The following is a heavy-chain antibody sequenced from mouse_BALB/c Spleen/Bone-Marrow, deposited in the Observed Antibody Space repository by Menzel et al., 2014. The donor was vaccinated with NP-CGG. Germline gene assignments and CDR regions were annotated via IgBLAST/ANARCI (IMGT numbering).Heavy chain of an antibody. CDR2: INPSNGGT. CDR3: IRSAGTGFAY. Sequence: VKLMESGTELVKPGASVKLSCKASGYTFTSYYMFWVKRRPGQGLEWIGEINPSNGGTVFNEKFKSKVTLTVDKSSSTAYIQLSGLTSEDSAAYYCIRSAGTGFAYWGQGTLVTVS. J-gene: IGHJ3*01. V-gene: IGHV1-53*01. D-gene: IGHD3-3*01. CDR1: GYTFTSYY.